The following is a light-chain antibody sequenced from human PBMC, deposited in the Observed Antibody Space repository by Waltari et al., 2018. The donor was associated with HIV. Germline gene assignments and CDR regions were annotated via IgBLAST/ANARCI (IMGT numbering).Light chain of an antibody. J-gene: IGLJ1*01. CDR3: CSSVGNRTSFV. CDR1: SSDDGSHSR. CDR2: EGT. Sequence: QYAPTQPAPVSRSPVQAFILFGPATSSDDGSHSRLSWFQHHPGKAPKLIIHEGTNRPSGVSDRSSGSKSGGTASLSISALQAEDEADYYCCSSVGNRTSFVFGSGTRVTVL. V-gene: IGLV2-23*01.